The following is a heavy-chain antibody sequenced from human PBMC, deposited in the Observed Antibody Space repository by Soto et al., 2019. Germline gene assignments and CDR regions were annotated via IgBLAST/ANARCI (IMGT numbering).Heavy chain of an antibody. CDR3: AASCVACGGFNYYGMDV. D-gene: IGHD2-21*01. Sequence: QVQLQESGPGLVKPSQTLSLTCTVSGGSISSGGYYWSWIRQHPGKGLEWIGYIYYSGSTYYNPSLKSRVTISIDTSKNQFSLKLSSVTAADTAVYYCAASCVACGGFNYYGMDVWGQGTTVTVSS. J-gene: IGHJ6*02. V-gene: IGHV4-31*03. CDR2: IYYSGST. CDR1: GGSISSGGYY.